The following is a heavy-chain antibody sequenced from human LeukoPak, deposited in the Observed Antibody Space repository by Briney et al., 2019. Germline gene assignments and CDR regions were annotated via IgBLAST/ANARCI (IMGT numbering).Heavy chain of an antibody. Sequence: GGSLRLSCVASGFPFSSYWMTWVRQAPGKGLEWVANIKQDGSKKSYVDSVKGRFTISRDNAKNSLCLQMNSLRAEDTAIYYCTRVGYIDEGIDYWGQGTLVTVSS. CDR3: TRVGYIDEGIDY. J-gene: IGHJ4*02. D-gene: IGHD5-24*01. V-gene: IGHV3-7*04. CDR2: IKQDGSKK. CDR1: GFPFSSYW.